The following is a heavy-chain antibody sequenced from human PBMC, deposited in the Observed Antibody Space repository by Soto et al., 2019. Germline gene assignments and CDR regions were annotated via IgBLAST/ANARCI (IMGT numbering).Heavy chain of an antibody. CDR2: ISCSGST. CDR3: ARWPYFDY. CDR1: GGSISSGSYY. J-gene: IGHJ4*02. Sequence: SETLSLTCTVSGGSISSGSYYWSWIRQHPGKGLEWIGYISCSGSTYYNPSLKSRVTISVDTSKNQFSLKLSSVTAADTAVYYCARWPYFDYWGQGTLVTVSS. D-gene: IGHD5-12*01. V-gene: IGHV4-31*03.